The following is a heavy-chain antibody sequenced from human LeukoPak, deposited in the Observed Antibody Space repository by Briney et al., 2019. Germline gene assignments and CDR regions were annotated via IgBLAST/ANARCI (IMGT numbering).Heavy chain of an antibody. Sequence: GRSLRLSCAASGFTFDDYSMHWVRQSPGKGLEWLSGLWWNGCIIDYADSVKGRFTISRDNAKNSLYLQMDSLKTEDTALYYCAKGSLIAASGTLFDFWGEGTRVTVSS. CDR3: AKGSLIAASGTLFDF. CDR1: GFTFDDYS. CDR2: LWWNGCII. D-gene: IGHD2-15*01. V-gene: IGHV3-9*01. J-gene: IGHJ4*02.